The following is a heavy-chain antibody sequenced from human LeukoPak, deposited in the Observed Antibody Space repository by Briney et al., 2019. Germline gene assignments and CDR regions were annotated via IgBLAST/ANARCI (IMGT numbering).Heavy chain of an antibody. V-gene: IGHV4-39*07. D-gene: IGHD3-10*01. CDR3: ARGLSGGWFGRPGNY. Sequence: PSETLSLTCTVSGGSISSSSYYWGWIRQPPGKGLEWIGSIYYSGSTYYNPSLKSRVTISVDTSKNQFSLKLSSVTAADTAVYYCARGLSGGWFGRPGNYWGQGTLVTVSS. CDR2: IYYSGST. CDR1: GGSISSSSYY. J-gene: IGHJ4*02.